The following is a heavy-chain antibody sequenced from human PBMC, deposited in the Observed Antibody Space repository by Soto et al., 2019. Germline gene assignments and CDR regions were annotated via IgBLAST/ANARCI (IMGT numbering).Heavy chain of an antibody. V-gene: IGHV3-30*18. CDR1: GFTFSSYG. J-gene: IGHJ6*02. CDR3: AKPINLFGEYHYYYHGTDV. CDR2: ISYDGSNK. Sequence: QSGGSLRLSCAASGFTFSSYGMHWVRQAPGKGLEWVAVISYDGSNKYYADSVKGRFTISRDNSKNTLYLQMNSLRAEDTAVYYCAKPINLFGEYHYYYHGTDVWGQGTKVTVSS. D-gene: IGHD4-17*01.